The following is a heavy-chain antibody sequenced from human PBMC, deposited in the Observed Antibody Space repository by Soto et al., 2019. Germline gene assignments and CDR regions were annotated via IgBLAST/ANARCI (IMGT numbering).Heavy chain of an antibody. CDR3: AREGYGDYVGEQWTYYYYYMDV. CDR2: IKQDGSEK. Sequence: GGSLRLSCAASGFTFSSYWMSWVRQAPGKGLEWVANIKQDGSEKYYVDSVKGRFTISRDNAKNSLYLQMNSLRAEDTAVYYCAREGYGDYVGEQWTYYYYYMDVWGKGTTVTVSS. J-gene: IGHJ6*03. D-gene: IGHD4-17*01. V-gene: IGHV3-7*01. CDR1: GFTFSSYW.